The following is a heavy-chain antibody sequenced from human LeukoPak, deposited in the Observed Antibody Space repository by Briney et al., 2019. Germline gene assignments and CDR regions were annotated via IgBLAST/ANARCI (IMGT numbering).Heavy chain of an antibody. V-gene: IGHV4-39*07. D-gene: IGHD3-9*01. J-gene: IGHJ4*02. CDR3: ATYTGGSTYYDISGDYYFDY. CDR1: GGSISSSSYY. CDR2: IYYSGST. Sequence: NSSETLSLTCTVSGGSISSSSYYWGWIRQPPGKGLEWIGSIYYSGSTYYNPSLKSRVTISVDTSKNQFSLKLSSVTAADTAVYYCATYTGGSTYYDISGDYYFDYWGQGTLVTVSS.